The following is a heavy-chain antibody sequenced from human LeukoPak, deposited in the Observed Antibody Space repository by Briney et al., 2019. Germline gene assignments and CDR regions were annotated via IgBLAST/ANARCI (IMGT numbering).Heavy chain of an antibody. CDR3: VKDDCTNGVCYSFDY. CDR2: ISSTSSYI. V-gene: IGHV3-21*01. J-gene: IGHJ4*02. CDR1: GFTFSSY. Sequence: GGSLRLSCAASGFTFSSYMNWVRQAPGKGLEWVSSISSTSSYIYYADSVKGRFTISRDNSKNTLYLQMSSLRAEDTAVYYCVKDDCTNGVCYSFDYWGQGTLVTVSS. D-gene: IGHD2-8*01.